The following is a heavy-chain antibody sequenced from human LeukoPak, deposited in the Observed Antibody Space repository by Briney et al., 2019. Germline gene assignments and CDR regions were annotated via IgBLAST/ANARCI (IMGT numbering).Heavy chain of an antibody. D-gene: IGHD3-9*01. CDR3: ARQSGHYDILTGYYFRYNWFDP. CDR1: SGSISSSSYY. J-gene: IGHJ5*02. CDR2: IYYSGST. V-gene: IGHV4-39*01. Sequence: SETLSLTCTVSSGSISSSSYYWGWIRQPPGKGLEWIGSIYYSGSTYYNPSLKSRVTISVDTSKNQFSLKLSSVTAADTAVYYCARQSGHYDILTGYYFRYNWFDPWGQGTLVTVSS.